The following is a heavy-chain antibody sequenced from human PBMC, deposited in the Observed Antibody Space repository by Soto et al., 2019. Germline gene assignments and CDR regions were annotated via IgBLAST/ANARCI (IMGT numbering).Heavy chain of an antibody. V-gene: IGHV4-61*01. D-gene: IGHD3-9*01. CDR3: AREGGYDILTGRYSPYYFDY. CDR1: GGSVSSGSYY. CDR2: IYYSGST. J-gene: IGHJ4*02. Sequence: SETLSLTCTVSGGSVSSGSYYWSWIRQPPGKGLEWIGYIYYSGSTNYNPSLKSRVTISVDTSKNQFSLKLSSVTAADTAVYYCAREGGYDILTGRYSPYYFDYWGQGTLVTVSS.